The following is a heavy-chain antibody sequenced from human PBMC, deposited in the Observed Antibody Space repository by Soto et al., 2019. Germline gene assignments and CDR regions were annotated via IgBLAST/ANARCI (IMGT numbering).Heavy chain of an antibody. Sequence: QVQVVQSGAEVKKPGSSVKVSCKASGTTFSNYAISWVRQAPGQGLEWMGGIIPIFGTTNYPQKFQGRLTITADDYTRTVYMELSSLTSEDTAVYYCVARRYCSGGSCPDYFDYWGQGTLVTVSS. V-gene: IGHV1-69*01. D-gene: IGHD2-15*01. CDR3: VARRYCSGGSCPDYFDY. CDR2: IIPIFGTT. CDR1: GTTFSNYA. J-gene: IGHJ4*02.